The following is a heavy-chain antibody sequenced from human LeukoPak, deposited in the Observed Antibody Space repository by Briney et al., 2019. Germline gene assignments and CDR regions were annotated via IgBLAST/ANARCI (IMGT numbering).Heavy chain of an antibody. Sequence: ASVKVSCKASGYTFTSYAMHWVRQAPGQRLEWMGWINAGSGNTKYSQKFQGRVTITRDTSASTAYMELSSLRSEDTAVYYCARGLRYFDWGQGTLVTVSS. D-gene: IGHD3-9*01. CDR3: ARGLRYFD. V-gene: IGHV1-3*01. CDR1: GYTFTSYA. CDR2: INAGSGNT. J-gene: IGHJ4*02.